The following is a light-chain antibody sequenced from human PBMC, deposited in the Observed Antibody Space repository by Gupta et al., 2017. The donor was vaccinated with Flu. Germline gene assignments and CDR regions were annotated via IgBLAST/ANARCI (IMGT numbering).Light chain of an antibody. J-gene: IGKJ5*01. CDR2: DDA. CDR3: QKYDSSSIT. CDR1: QSKSSCY. Sequence: GTLSLSPGERATISCRASQSKSSCYLAGYQQKPGQVPRILSNDDATRATGSPDGCSGGGGGTNATIATSRLEQEEVAVDYCQKYDSSSITFGRGTRLEIK. V-gene: IGKV3-20*01.